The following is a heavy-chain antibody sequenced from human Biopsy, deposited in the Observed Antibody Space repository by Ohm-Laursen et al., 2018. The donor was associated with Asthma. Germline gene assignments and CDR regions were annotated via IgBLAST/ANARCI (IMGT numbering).Heavy chain of an antibody. V-gene: IGHV1-69*06. Sequence: GASVKVSCKASGGTFGNYAISWVRQAPGLGLEWMGGISPVFESTNIAQKFQGRVTISADIFTKTAYLEVSSLGSDDTAVYYCASPSSSREILYYYNMDIWGQGTTVTV. J-gene: IGHJ6*02. CDR1: GGTFGNYA. CDR2: ISPVFEST. CDR3: ASPSSSREILYYYNMDI. D-gene: IGHD6-13*01.